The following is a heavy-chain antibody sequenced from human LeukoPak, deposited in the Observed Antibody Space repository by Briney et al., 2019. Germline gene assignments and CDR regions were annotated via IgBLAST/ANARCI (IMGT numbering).Heavy chain of an antibody. CDR1: GYRFTSHW. Sequence: GESLRISLTTSGYRFTSHWIIWVRQMPGKGLEWMGRVDPSDSWTNYSPSSQGHVTISFEKSINTVYLQWSSLRASDTAIYFCARHYQPASPLDYWGQGTPVTVSS. V-gene: IGHV5-10-1*01. CDR2: VDPSDSWT. D-gene: IGHD6-6*01. J-gene: IGHJ4*02. CDR3: ARHYQPASPLDY.